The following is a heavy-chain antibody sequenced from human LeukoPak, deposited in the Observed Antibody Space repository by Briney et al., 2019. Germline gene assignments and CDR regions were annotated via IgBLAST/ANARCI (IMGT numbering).Heavy chain of an antibody. CDR1: GFTFSSYA. Sequence: GGSLRLSCAASGFTFSSYAMSWVRQAPGKGLEWVSAISGSGGSTYYADSVKGRFTISRDNSKNTLYLQMNSLRAEDTAVYYCARDAPSYCSSTSCYNDYWGQGTLVTVSS. J-gene: IGHJ4*02. D-gene: IGHD2-2*02. CDR3: ARDAPSYCSSTSCYNDY. CDR2: ISGSGGST. V-gene: IGHV3-23*01.